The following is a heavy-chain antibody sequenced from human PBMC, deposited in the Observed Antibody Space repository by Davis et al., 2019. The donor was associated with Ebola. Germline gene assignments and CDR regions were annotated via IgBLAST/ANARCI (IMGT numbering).Heavy chain of an antibody. V-gene: IGHV3-30*02. CDR3: AKDQSDRDNWFDP. D-gene: IGHD5-24*01. CDR1: GFTFSSYG. J-gene: IGHJ5*02. CDR2: IRYDGSNK. Sequence: GESLKISCAASGFTFSSYGMHWVRQAPGKGLEWVAFIRYDGSNKYYADSVKGRFTISRDNSKNTLYLQMNSLRAEDTAVYYCAKDQSDRDNWFDPWGQGTLVTVSS.